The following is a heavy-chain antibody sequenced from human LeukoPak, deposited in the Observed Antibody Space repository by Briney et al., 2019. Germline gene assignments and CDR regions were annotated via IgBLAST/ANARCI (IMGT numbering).Heavy chain of an antibody. CDR1: GGSFSGHF. Sequence: SETLSLTCAVYGGSFSGHFWTWIRQPPGKGLEWAGEINHSGSTNYNASLKSRVTISVDTSKNHFSLKLSSVTAADTAVYYCARAPAAAGTIDYWGQGTLVTVSS. D-gene: IGHD6-13*01. V-gene: IGHV4-34*01. CDR3: ARAPAAAGTIDY. J-gene: IGHJ4*02. CDR2: INHSGST.